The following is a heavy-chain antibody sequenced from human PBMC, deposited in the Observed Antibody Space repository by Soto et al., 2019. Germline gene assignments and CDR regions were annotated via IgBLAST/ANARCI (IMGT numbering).Heavy chain of an antibody. J-gene: IGHJ3*02. D-gene: IGHD7-27*01. CDR3: GKGNSKWGTGDAFDI. Sequence: GGSLRLSYATSGFTFNNYALNWVRQAPGKGLAWVSSISGTGGSTFYAGSAKGRFTISRDNSKNTVFLQMTSLRAEDTAVYYCGKGNSKWGTGDAFDIWGQGTMVTVSS. V-gene: IGHV3-23*01. CDR2: ISGTGGST. CDR1: GFTFNNYA.